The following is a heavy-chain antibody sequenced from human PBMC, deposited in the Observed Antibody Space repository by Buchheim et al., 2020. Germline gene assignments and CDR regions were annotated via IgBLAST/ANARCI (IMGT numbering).Heavy chain of an antibody. V-gene: IGHV4-61*02. D-gene: IGHD3-16*01. CDR3: AIGVTWSHWFDP. CDR2: IYTSGST. J-gene: IGHJ5*02. Sequence: QVQLQESGPGLVRPSQTLSLTCTVSGGSISLPGYYWNWIRQPAGKGLEWIGLIYTSGSTNYNPSLKSRVTISVDTSQNQFSLKLSSVTAADTAVYFCAIGVTWSHWFDPWGQGTL. CDR1: GGSISLPGYY.